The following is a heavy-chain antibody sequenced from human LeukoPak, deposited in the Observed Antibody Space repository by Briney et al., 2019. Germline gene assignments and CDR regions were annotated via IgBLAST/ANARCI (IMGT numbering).Heavy chain of an antibody. D-gene: IGHD3-22*01. V-gene: IGHV3-30*02. CDR3: ASYLDTSGYPSGPLDY. Sequence: GGSLRLSCAEPRFTLTVCSMQSVPQAPGKGLEWVSFIRFDSLNTYYSSSVKGRFTISRDNSKNTLYLQMNALRPDDTAVYYCASYLDTSGYPSGPLDYWGQGTLVTVSS. CDR1: RFTLTVCS. J-gene: IGHJ4*02. CDR2: IRFDSLNT.